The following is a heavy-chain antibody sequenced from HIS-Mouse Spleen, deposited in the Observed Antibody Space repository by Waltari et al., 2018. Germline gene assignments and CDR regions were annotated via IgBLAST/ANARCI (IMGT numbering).Heavy chain of an antibody. CDR3: AREIPYSSSWYDWYFDL. D-gene: IGHD6-13*01. CDR1: GGSISSSSYY. Sequence: QLQLQESGPGLVKPSETLSLTCTVSGGSISSSSYYWGWIRQPPGKGLEWIGMIYYSGRTSYNPSPKGRVTISVDTSKTQFSLKLSSVTAADTAVYYCAREIPYSSSWYDWYFDLWGRGTLVTVSS. J-gene: IGHJ2*01. CDR2: IYYSGRT. V-gene: IGHV4-39*07.